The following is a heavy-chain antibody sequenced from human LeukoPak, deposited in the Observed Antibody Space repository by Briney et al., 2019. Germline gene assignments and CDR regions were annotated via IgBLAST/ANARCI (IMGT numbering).Heavy chain of an antibody. J-gene: IGHJ4*02. Sequence: NPSETLSLTCTVSGYSISNGYYWGWIRQPPGKGLEWIGEINHSGSTNYNPSLKSRVTISVDTSKNQFSLKLSSVTAADTAVYYCARGRGMATRQYYFDYWGQGTLVTVSS. D-gene: IGHD5-24*01. CDR3: ARGRGMATRQYYFDY. CDR2: INHSGST. V-gene: IGHV4-38-2*02. CDR1: GYSISNGYY.